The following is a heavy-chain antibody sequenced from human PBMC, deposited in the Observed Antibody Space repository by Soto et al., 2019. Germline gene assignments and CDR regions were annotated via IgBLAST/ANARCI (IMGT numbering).Heavy chain of an antibody. Sequence: QVQLVESGGGVVQPGRSLRLSCAASGFTFSSYGMHWVRQAPGKGLEWVAVISYDGSNKYYADSVKGRFTISRDNSKNTLYLQMNSLRAEDTAVYYCAIRYYYDSSGYNDAFDIWGQGTMVTVSS. CDR2: ISYDGSNK. D-gene: IGHD3-22*01. CDR1: GFTFSSYG. V-gene: IGHV3-30*03. CDR3: AIRYYYDSSGYNDAFDI. J-gene: IGHJ3*02.